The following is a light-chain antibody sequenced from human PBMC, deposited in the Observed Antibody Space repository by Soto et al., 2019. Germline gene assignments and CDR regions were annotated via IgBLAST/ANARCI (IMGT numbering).Light chain of an antibody. CDR2: DAS. V-gene: IGKV1-5*01. J-gene: IGKJ5*01. CDR3: QQSYTTPHT. Sequence: DIQMTQSPSTLSGSVGDRVTITCRASQTISSWLAWYQQKPGKAPKLLIYDASSLESGVPSRFSGSGSGTEFTLTISSLQPDDFATYYCQQSYTTPHTFGQGTRLENK. CDR1: QTISSW.